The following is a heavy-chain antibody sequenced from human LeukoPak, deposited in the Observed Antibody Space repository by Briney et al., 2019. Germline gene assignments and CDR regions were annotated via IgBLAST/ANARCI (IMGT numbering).Heavy chain of an antibody. CDR2: IRYDGSNK. CDR1: GFTFSSYG. CDR3: AKEYYYDSSGYYGGYYFDC. J-gene: IGHJ4*02. D-gene: IGHD3-22*01. Sequence: GGSLRLSCAASGFTFSSYGMHWVRQAPGKGLEWVAFIRYDGSNKYYADSVKGRFTISRDNSKNTLYLQMNSLRAEDTAVYYCAKEYYYDSSGYYGGYYFDCWGQGTLVTVSS. V-gene: IGHV3-30*02.